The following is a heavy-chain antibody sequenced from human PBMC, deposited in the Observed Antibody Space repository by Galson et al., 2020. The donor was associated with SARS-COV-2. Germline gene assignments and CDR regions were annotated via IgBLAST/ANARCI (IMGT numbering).Heavy chain of an antibody. V-gene: IGHV6-1*01. CDR3: ARGFSFPYFDY. CDR2: TYYRSKWYN. Sequence: SQTLSLTCGISGDSVSRNSPAWNWIRQSPSRGLEWLRRTYYRSKWYNDYAVSVKSRITINPDTSKNQFSLQLNAVTPEDTAVYYCARGFSFPYFDYWGQGTLVTVSS. CDR1: GDSVSRNSPA. J-gene: IGHJ4*02.